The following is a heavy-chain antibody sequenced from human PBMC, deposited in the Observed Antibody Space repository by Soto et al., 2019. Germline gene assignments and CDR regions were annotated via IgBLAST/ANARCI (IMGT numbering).Heavy chain of an antibody. Sequence: PGGSLRLSCASSGFTFGSYGMHLVRQAPGKGLEWVALISYYGGDQYYADSVKDRFTISRDNSKNTVYLQMNSLRDEDTAVYFCAKGPYYYDSALNFDYWGRGTLVTVSS. CDR3: AKGPYYYDSALNFDY. CDR1: GFTFGSYG. D-gene: IGHD3-22*01. J-gene: IGHJ4*02. V-gene: IGHV3-30*18. CDR2: ISYYGGDQ.